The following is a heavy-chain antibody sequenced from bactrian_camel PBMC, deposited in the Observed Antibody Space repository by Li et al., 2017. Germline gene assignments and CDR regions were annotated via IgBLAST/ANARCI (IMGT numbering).Heavy chain of an antibody. V-gene: IGHV3S55*01. CDR1: GITLARYS. D-gene: IGHD3*01. CDR3: VASGRSICTVTTHFASPYDY. CDR2: IEADGTV. Sequence: ESGGGSVEAGGSLRPSCSASGITLARYSMAWFRQPPGKEREGIAGIEADGTVRYTDAVKGRFTISRDNVKNTLFLQMNNLKPEDTAMYYCVASGRSICTVTTHFASPYDYWGQGTQVTVS. J-gene: IGHJ4*01.